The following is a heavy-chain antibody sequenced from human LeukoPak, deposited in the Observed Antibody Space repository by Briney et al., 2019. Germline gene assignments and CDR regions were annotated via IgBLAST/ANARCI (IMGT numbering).Heavy chain of an antibody. Sequence: GGSLRLSCAAPGFTFSSYGMHWVRQAPGKGLEWVAVIWYDGSNKYYADSVKGRFTISRDNSKNTLYLQMNSLRAEDTAVYYCAKDRRWLQAYYFDYWGQGTLVTVSS. CDR1: GFTFSSYG. D-gene: IGHD5-24*01. CDR2: IWYDGSNK. CDR3: AKDRRWLQAYYFDY. J-gene: IGHJ4*02. V-gene: IGHV3-33*06.